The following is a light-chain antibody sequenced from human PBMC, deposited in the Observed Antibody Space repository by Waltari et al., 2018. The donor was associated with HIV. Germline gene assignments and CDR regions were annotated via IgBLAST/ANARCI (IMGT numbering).Light chain of an antibody. CDR2: QHI. V-gene: IGLV1-40*01. J-gene: IGLJ2*01. CDR1: SSNIGAGYD. CDR3: QSYDRRLMWV. Sequence: HSLLTQPPSVSGAPGQRVTISCTGSSSNIGAGYDVHRYQKYPGTAPKLLIFQHIHPPSGVPDRFSGSKSVTSASLVITGLQAEDEADYYCQSYDRRLMWVFGGGTSLTV.